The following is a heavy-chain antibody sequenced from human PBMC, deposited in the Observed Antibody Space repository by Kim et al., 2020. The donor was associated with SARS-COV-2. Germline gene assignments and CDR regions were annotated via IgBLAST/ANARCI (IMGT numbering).Heavy chain of an antibody. D-gene: IGHD3-22*01. V-gene: IGHV3-33*05. J-gene: IGHJ4*02. CDR2: ISYDGSNK. CDR1: GFTFSSYG. CDR3: ARDSLLLDYDSSGYYYVY. Sequence: GGSLRLSCAASGFTFSSYGMHWVRQAPGKGLEWVAVISYDGSNKYYADSVKGRFTISRDNSKNTLYLQMNSLRAEDTAVYYCARDSLLLDYDSSGYYYVYWGQGTLVTVSS.